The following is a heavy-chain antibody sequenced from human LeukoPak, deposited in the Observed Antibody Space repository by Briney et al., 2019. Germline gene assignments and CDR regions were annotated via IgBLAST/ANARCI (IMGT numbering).Heavy chain of an antibody. J-gene: IGHJ4*02. Sequence: GGSLRLSCAASGFTFSSYSMNWVRQAPGKGLEWVSFISSSSSTIYYADSVKGRFTISRDNARNSLYLQMNSLRAEDTAVYYCARDRGGSYSAIDYWGQGTLVTVSS. D-gene: IGHD1-26*01. V-gene: IGHV3-48*04. CDR1: GFTFSSYS. CDR3: ARDRGGSYSAIDY. CDR2: ISSSSSTI.